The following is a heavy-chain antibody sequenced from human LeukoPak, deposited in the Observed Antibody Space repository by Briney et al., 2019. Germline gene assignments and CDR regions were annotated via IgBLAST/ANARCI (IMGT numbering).Heavy chain of an antibody. V-gene: IGHV4-59*08. J-gene: IGHJ4*02. CDR2: IYYSGST. D-gene: IGHD6-6*01. CDR3: ARHRIAARGSFDY. CDR1: GDPINSYY. Sequence: VKPSETLSLTCTVSGDPINSYYWSWIRQPPGKGLEWIGHIYYSGSTNYNPSLKSRVTISIDTSKNQFSLKLNSVTAADTAVYYCARHRIAARGSFDYWGQGTLVTVSS.